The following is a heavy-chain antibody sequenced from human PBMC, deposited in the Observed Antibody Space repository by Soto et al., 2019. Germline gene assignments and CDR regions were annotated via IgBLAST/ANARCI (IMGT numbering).Heavy chain of an antibody. V-gene: IGHV3-9*01. J-gene: IGHJ4*02. CDR1: GFTVVDYA. CDR2: ISWNSETI. D-gene: IGHD4-17*01. CDR3: AKDMKWGGMTTIHYFDS. Sequence: GGSLRLSCAASGFTVVDYAMHWVRQAPGKGLEWVSGISWNSETIDYADSVKGRFTISRDNAKSSLFLQMNSLRPDDTALYYCAKDMKWGGMTTIHYFDSWGQGTLVTVPQ.